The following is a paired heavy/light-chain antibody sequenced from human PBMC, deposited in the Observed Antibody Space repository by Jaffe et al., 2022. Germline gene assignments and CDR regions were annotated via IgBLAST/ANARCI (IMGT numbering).Heavy chain of an antibody. CDR1: QFTFSNYG. CDR3: AKEPSYLGGFDV. D-gene: IGHD3-16*01. CDR2: IWSDGSKK. J-gene: IGHJ3*01. V-gene: IGHV3-30*02. Sequence: QVQLVESEGGVVQPGGSLRLSCEASQFTFSNYGMHWVRQAPGKGLEWVALIWSDGSKKDYADSVKGRFTISRDNSKNTLYLQLNSLRPEDTGIYYCAKEPSYLGGFDVWGQGTMVIVSS.
Light chain of an antibody. CDR2: RSD. Sequence: QSVLTQPPSASGTPGQRVTISCSDSRSNVGNDYVFWYQHLPGTAPKLLIYRSDQRPSGVPDRFSGSKSGTSASLAISGLRSEDEADYYCAAWDDRLRNWVFGGGTKLTVL. J-gene: IGLJ3*02. V-gene: IGLV1-47*01. CDR1: RSNVGNDY. CDR3: AAWDDRLRNWV.